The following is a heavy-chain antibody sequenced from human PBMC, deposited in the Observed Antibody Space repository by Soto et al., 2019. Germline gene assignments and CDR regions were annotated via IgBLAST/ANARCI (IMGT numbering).Heavy chain of an antibody. J-gene: IGHJ4*02. CDR1: GFNFGVFG. D-gene: IGHD6-19*01. V-gene: IGHV3-30*03. Sequence: GGSLRLSCAASGFNFGVFGMDWVRQAPGKXLEWLSVLSYEGSEEYYADSVRGRFTISRDNSKNTLFLQMDSLRVDDTGVYYCALTRRSSLLEVAGPGFEYWGQGTLVTVSS. CDR3: ALTRRSSLLEVAGPGFEY. CDR2: LSYEGSEE.